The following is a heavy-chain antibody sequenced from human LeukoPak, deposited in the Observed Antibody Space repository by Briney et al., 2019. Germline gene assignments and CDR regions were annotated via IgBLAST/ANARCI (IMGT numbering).Heavy chain of an antibody. V-gene: IGHV4-31*03. Sequence: SETLSLTCTVSGGSISSGGCYWSWIRQHPGKGLEWIGYIYYSGSTYYNPSLKSRVTISVDTSKNQFSLKLSSVTAADTAVYYCARSRSSRNPTYYYDSSGYYIDYWGQGTLVTVSS. J-gene: IGHJ4*02. D-gene: IGHD3-22*01. CDR2: IYYSGST. CDR3: ARSRSSRNPTYYYDSSGYYIDY. CDR1: GGSISSGGCY.